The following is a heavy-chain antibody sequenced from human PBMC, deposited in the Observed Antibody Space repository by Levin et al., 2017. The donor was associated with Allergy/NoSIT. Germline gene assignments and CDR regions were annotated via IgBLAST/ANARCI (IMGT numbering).Heavy chain of an antibody. V-gene: IGHV4-30-2*01. CDR1: GGSISSGGYS. CDR2: IYHSGST. CDR3: ASSRYYDYIWGSYRLNPNDAFDI. Sequence: SETLSLTCAVSGGSISSGGYSWSWIRQPPGKGLEWIGYIYHSGSTYYNPSLKSRVTISVDRSKNQFSLKLSSVTAADTAVYYCASSRYYDYIWGSYRLNPNDAFDIWGQGTMVTVSS. J-gene: IGHJ3*02. D-gene: IGHD3-16*02.